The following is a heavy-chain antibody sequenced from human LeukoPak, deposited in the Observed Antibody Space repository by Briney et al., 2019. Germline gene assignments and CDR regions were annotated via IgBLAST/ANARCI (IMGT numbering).Heavy chain of an antibody. D-gene: IGHD3-9*01. CDR2: INHSGST. V-gene: IGHV4-34*01. J-gene: IGHJ5*02. Sequence: PSETLSLTCAVYGGSFSGYYWSWIRQPPGKGLEGIGEINHSGSTNYNPSLKSRVTMSVDTSKNQFSLKLNSVTAADTAVYYCARDYDVLTAYPPTQLFDPWGQGTLVTVSS. CDR1: GGSFSGYY. CDR3: ARDYDVLTAYPPTQLFDP.